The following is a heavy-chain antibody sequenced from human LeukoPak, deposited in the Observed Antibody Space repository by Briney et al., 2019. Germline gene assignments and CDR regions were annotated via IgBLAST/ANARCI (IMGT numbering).Heavy chain of an antibody. CDR2: ITPNADRT. CDR3: AIMHGYYDGSVYGVQ. D-gene: IGHD3-3*01. V-gene: IGHV3-23*01. Sequence: PGGSLRLSCAASGFTFGSYGMSWVRQAPGKGLEWVSFITPNADRTSYADSVEGRFTISRDNPRNTLYMQMNSLRDEDTALYYCAIMHGYYDGSVYGVQWGQGTLVTVSS. CDR1: GFTFGSYG. J-gene: IGHJ1*01.